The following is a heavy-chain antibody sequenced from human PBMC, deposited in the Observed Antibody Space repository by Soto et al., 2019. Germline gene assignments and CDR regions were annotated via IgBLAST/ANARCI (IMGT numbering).Heavy chain of an antibody. Sequence: SQTLSLTCAISGDSVSSHDAVWNWIRQSPSRGLEWLGRTYYRSKWYDDYAVSVKSRITINPDTSKNQFSLHLNSVTPEDTAVYYCARENTMVRGVINPLGYWGQGTLVTVSS. CDR1: GDSVSSHDAV. CDR3: ARENTMVRGVINPLGY. J-gene: IGHJ4*02. V-gene: IGHV6-1*01. CDR2: TYYRSKWYD. D-gene: IGHD3-10*01.